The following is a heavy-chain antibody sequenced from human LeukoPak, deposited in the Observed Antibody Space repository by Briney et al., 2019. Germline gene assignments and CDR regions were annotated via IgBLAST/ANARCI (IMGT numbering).Heavy chain of an antibody. D-gene: IGHD3-10*01. CDR3: ARQSHYYGSGSGDYGMDV. CDR2: IIPILGIA. CDR1: GGTFSSYA. V-gene: IGHV1-69*04. J-gene: IGHJ6*02. Sequence: GASVKVSCKASGGTFSSYAISWVRQAPGQGLEWMGRIIPILGIANYAQKFQGRVTITADKSTSTAYMELSSLRSEDTAVYYCARQSHYYGSGSGDYGMDVWGQGTTVTVSS.